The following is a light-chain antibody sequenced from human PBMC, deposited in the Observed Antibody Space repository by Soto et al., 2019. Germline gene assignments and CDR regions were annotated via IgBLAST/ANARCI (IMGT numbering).Light chain of an antibody. Sequence: DIKVTQSPTSLSASEGDRVTITCRASQNINNYLSWYQHRPGKAPKLLIYAASNLQSGVPSRFSGSGSGTDFTLTISSLEPEDFAVYYCQQRSNWPLTFGGGTKVEIK. J-gene: IGKJ4*01. V-gene: IGKV1-39*01. CDR2: AAS. CDR3: QQRSNWPLT. CDR1: QNINNY.